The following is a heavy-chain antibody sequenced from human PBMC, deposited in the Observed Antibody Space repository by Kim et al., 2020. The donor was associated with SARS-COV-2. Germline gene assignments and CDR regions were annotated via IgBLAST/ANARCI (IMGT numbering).Heavy chain of an antibody. Sequence: SETLSLTCTVSGGSISSGDYYWSWIRQHPGKGLEWIGYIYDSGSTYYNPSLKSRVSISVDTSKNQFSLRLSFVTAADTAVYYCAGSITAAGGYFDYWGQGTLVTVSS. J-gene: IGHJ4*02. V-gene: IGHV4-31*03. CDR1: GGSISSGDYY. CDR3: AGSITAAGGYFDY. CDR2: IYDSGST. D-gene: IGHD6-13*01.